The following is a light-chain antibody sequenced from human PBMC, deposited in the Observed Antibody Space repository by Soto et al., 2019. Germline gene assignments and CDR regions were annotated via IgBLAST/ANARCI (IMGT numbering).Light chain of an antibody. Sequence: EIVFTQSPSTLSLSPGERATLSCRASQSVTNSLAWYQQKPGQAPRLLIYDASNRATGIPARFSGSGSGTDFTLTISSLEPEDFAVYYCQQRSNWPPITFGQGRRLEI. CDR1: QSVTNS. V-gene: IGKV3-11*01. CDR3: QQRSNWPPIT. CDR2: DAS. J-gene: IGKJ5*01.